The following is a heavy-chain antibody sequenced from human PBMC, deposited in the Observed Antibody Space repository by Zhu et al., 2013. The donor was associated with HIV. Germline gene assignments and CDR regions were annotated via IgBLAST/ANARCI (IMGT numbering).Heavy chain of an antibody. Sequence: QVQLVQSGAEVKKPGSSVKVSCKASGGTFSSYAISWVRQAPGQGLEWMGGIIPIFGTANYAQKFQGRVTITADESTSTAYMELSSLRSEDTAVYYCAAYIVVVPAAMWYFDSLGPGTLGHCLL. D-gene: IGHD2-2*01. CDR3: AAYIVVVPAAMWYFDS. J-gene: IGHJ2*01. CDR1: GGTFSSYA. V-gene: IGHV1-69*01. CDR2: IIPIFGTA.